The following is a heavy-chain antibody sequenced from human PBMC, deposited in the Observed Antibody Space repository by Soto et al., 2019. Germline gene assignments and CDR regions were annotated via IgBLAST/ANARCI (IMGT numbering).Heavy chain of an antibody. D-gene: IGHD3-16*01. V-gene: IGHV4-59*11. CDR2: IFYTGNT. CDR3: ARSGHTFGGVV. CDR1: GASMTDHY. Sequence: PSETLSLTCTVSGASMTDHYCSWIRQPPGKGLEYIGYIFYTGNTNYNSSFKSRVTMSIDMSRNQTSLNLNSVTAADTAVYYCARSGHTFGGVVWGQGILVTVSS. J-gene: IGHJ4*02.